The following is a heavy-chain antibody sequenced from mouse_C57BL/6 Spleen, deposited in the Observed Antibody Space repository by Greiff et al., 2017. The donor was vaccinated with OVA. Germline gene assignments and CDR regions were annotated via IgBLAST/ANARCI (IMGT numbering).Heavy chain of an antibody. J-gene: IGHJ3*01. CDR3: VPTDFAY. CDR1: GFSFNTYA. V-gene: IGHV10-1*01. D-gene: IGHD1-1*01. Sequence: EVKLQESGGGLVKPKGSLKLSCAASGFSFNTYAMNWVRQAPGKGLEWVARISSKSNNYATYYADSGKDRFTISREDAESMLYLQMNNLKTEDTAMYYCVPTDFAYWGQGTLVTVSA. CDR2: ISSKSNNYAT.